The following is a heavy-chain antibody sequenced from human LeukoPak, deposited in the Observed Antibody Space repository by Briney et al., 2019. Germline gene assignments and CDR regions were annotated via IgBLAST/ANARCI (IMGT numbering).Heavy chain of an antibody. V-gene: IGHV3-21*01. D-gene: IGHD6-19*01. CDR2: ISSSSSYI. CDR3: ARVRVSSGWYAFDY. J-gene: IGHJ4*02. Sequence: PGGSLRLSCAASVFTFSSYSMNWVRQAPGKGLEWVSSISSSSSYIYYADSVKGRFTISRDNAKNSLYLQMNSLRAEDTAVYYCARVRVSSGWYAFDYWGQGTLVTVSS. CDR1: VFTFSSYS.